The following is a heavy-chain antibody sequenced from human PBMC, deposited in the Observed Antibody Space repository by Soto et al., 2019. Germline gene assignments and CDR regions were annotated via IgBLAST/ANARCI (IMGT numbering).Heavy chain of an antibody. D-gene: IGHD2-21*02. V-gene: IGHV4-59*01. CDR3: ARDQYCGGDCYNYGMDV. CDR2: IYYSGST. J-gene: IGHJ6*02. CDR1: GGSISSYY. Sequence: ETLSLTCTVSGGSISSYYWSWIRQPPGKGLEWIGYIYYSGSTNYNPSLKSRVTISVDTSKNQFSLKLSSVTAADTAVYYCARDQYCGGDCYNYGMDVWGQGTTVTVSS.